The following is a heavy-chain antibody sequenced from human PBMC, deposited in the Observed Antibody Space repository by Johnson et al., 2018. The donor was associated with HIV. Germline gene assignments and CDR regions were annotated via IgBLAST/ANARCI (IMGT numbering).Heavy chain of an antibody. CDR2: IGTAGDT. CDR3: ARGGSHITIFGVDINMGAFDI. CDR1: GFTFSNYD. V-gene: IGHV3-13*01. Sequence: VQLVESGGGLIQPGGSLRLSCAASGFTFSNYDMYWVRQATGKGLEWVSGIGTAGDTYYADSLKGRFTISREDAKNSLYLQMNSLRAGDTAVYYCARGGSHITIFGVDINMGAFDIWAQGTLVTVSS. J-gene: IGHJ3*02. D-gene: IGHD3-3*01.